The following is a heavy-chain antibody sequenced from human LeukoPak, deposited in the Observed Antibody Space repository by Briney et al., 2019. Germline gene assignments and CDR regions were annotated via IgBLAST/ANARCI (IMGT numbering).Heavy chain of an antibody. CDR2: IYSGGST. CDR3: ARYGSGTKIDY. J-gene: IGHJ4*02. D-gene: IGHD3-10*01. Sequence: GGSLRLSCAASGFTVSSNYMSRVRQAPGKGLEWVSVIYSGGSTYYADSVKGRFTISRDNSKNTLYLQMNSLRAEDTAVYYCARYGSGTKIDYWGQGTLVTVSS. CDR1: GFTVSSNY. V-gene: IGHV3-66*02.